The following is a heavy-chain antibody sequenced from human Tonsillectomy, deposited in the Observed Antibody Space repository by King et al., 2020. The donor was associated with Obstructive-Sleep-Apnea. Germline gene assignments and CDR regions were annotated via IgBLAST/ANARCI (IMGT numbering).Heavy chain of an antibody. CDR3: ARDSVGATWAPQPPDY. CDR1: GFTFDDYG. D-gene: IGHD1-26*01. Sequence: VQLVQSGGGVVRPGGSLRLSCAASGFTFDDYGMSWGRQAPGKGLEWVSGINLNGGSTGYADSVKGRFTISRDNAKNSLYLQMNSLRAEDTALDHCARDSVGATWAPQPPDYWGQGTLVTVSS. J-gene: IGHJ4*02. V-gene: IGHV3-20*01. CDR2: INLNGGST.